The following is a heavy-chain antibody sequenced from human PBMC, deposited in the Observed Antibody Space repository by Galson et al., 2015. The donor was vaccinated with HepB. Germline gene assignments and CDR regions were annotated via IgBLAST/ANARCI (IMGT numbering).Heavy chain of an antibody. D-gene: IGHD3-22*01. J-gene: IGHJ4*02. CDR3: VKTWPPNYYDDSGYYYHY. Sequence: SLRLSCAASGFTFTNYAMNWVRQAPGKGLEWVSTISGIDGSSYYADSVKGRFTISRHNSENRLYLQMNSLRAEDTALYYCVKTWPPNYYDDSGYYYHYWGQGTLVTVSS. CDR1: GFTFTNYA. CDR2: ISGIDGSS. V-gene: IGHV3-23*01.